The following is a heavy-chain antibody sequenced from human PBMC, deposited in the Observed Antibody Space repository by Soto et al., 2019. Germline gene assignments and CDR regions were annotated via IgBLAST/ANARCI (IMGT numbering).Heavy chain of an antibody. J-gene: IGHJ6*02. CDR2: ISISGYI. CDR3: ARDCSGGSCYPGMDV. V-gene: IGHV3-21*01. D-gene: IGHD2-15*01. CDR1: GFTFSSYA. Sequence: GGSLRLSCAASGFTFSSYAMHWVRQAPGKGLEWVASISISGYIFSTDSVRGRFTISRDNAKNSVYLQINSLRAEDTAVYFCARDCSGGSCYPGMDVWGQGTTVTVSS.